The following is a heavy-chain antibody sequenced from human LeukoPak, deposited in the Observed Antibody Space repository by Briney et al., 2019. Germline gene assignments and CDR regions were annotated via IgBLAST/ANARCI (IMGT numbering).Heavy chain of an antibody. D-gene: IGHD6-13*01. CDR2: IKKNGSEE. CDR1: GFTFSTYW. V-gene: IGHV3-7*03. Sequence: GGSLRLSCAASGFTFSTYWMNWVRQAPGKGLEWVANIKKNGSEEFYVDSVKGRFTISRDNAMNSLYLQMNSLRAEDTAIYYCVQSTAWYRSSWYLIYWGQGILVTVSS. J-gene: IGHJ4*02. CDR3: VQSTAWYRSSWYLIY.